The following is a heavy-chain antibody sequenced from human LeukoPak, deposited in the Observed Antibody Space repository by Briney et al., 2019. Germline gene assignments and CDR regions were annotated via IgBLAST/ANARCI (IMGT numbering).Heavy chain of an antibody. D-gene: IGHD3-10*01. CDR3: ARDGITMRILEY. CDR2: ITSSSIYK. Sequence: GGSLRLSCAASGFTFSSYAMHWVRRAPGKGLEWVSSITSSSIYKYYADSMKGRFTISRDNAKNSLYLQMDSLRAEDTAVYYCARDGITMRILEYWGQGTLVTVSS. CDR1: GFTFSSYA. V-gene: IGHV3-21*01. J-gene: IGHJ4*02.